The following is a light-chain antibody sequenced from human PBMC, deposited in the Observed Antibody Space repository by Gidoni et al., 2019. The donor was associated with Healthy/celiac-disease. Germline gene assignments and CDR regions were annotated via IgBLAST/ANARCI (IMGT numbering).Light chain of an antibody. Sequence: DIQMTQSPSSLSASVGDRVTITCRASQSISSYLNWYQQKPGKAPKLLIYAASSLQSGVPSRFSGSGSWTDFTLTISSLQPEDFATYYCQQSYSTPRTFXXXTKVEIK. V-gene: IGKV1-39*01. CDR2: AAS. CDR1: QSISSY. CDR3: QQSYSTPRT. J-gene: IGKJ1*01.